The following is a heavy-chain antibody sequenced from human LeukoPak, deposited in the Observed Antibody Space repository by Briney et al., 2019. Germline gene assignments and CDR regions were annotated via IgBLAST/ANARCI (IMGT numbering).Heavy chain of an antibody. CDR2: ISSNGGST. V-gene: IGHV3-64*01. CDR3: ARDGTTVVPFDY. D-gene: IGHD4-23*01. J-gene: IGHJ4*02. Sequence: GGSLRLSCAASGFTFSSYAMHWVRQAPGKGLEYVSAISSNGGSTYYANSVKGRFTISRDNTKNTLYLQMNSLRVEDTAVYYCARDGTTVVPFDYWGQGTLVTVSS. CDR1: GFTFSSYA.